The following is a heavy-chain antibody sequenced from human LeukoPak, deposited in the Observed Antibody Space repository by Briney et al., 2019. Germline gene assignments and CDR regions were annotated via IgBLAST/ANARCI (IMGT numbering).Heavy chain of an antibody. CDR3: ARDDGSGSYAFDP. V-gene: IGHV1-2*02. CDR2: IIPDSGGT. Sequence: ASVKVSRKASGYTLTEYYIHWVRQAPGQGLEWMGFIIPDSGGTTYQQNFQGRVTMTRDTSISTAYMELSRLRSDDTAVYYCARDDGSGSYAFDPWGQGTLVTVSS. J-gene: IGHJ5*02. CDR1: GYTLTEYY. D-gene: IGHD3-10*01.